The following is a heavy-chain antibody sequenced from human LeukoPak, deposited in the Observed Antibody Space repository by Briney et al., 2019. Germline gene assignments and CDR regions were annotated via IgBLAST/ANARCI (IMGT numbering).Heavy chain of an antibody. J-gene: IGHJ5*02. V-gene: IGHV1-69*13. Sequence: GASVKLSCKASGGTFSSYAISWVREAPGQGLERMGGIIPIFGTANYAQKFQGRVTITADESTSTAYMELSSLRSEDTAVYYCARVQCYDTSLVWFDPWGQGTLVTVSS. CDR2: IIPIFGTA. CDR3: ARVQCYDTSLVWFDP. CDR1: GGTFSSYA. D-gene: IGHD3-9*01.